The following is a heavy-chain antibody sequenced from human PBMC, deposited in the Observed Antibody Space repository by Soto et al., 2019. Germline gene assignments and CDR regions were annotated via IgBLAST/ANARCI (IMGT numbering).Heavy chain of an antibody. CDR1: GGSYSTYT. CDR2: IIPILGIA. CDR3: ARESMGDYPLLDY. D-gene: IGHD4-17*01. V-gene: IGHV1-69*04. Sequence: SVKVSCKASGGSYSTYTISWVRQAPGQGLEWMGRIIPILGIANYAQAFQGRVTITADKSTSTAYMELSDLRSEDTALYYCARESMGDYPLLDYWGQGTLVTVSS. J-gene: IGHJ4*02.